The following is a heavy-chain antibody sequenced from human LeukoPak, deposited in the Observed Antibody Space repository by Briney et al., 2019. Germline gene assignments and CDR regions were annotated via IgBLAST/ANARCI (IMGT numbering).Heavy chain of an antibody. D-gene: IGHD2-2*01. CDR1: GFTYSNYW. Sequence: GGSLRLSCAVSGFTYSNYWMSWVRQAPGKGLEWVANIKQDGSGKYYVDSVKGRFTIPRDNAKNSLYLQMNSLRAEDTAVYYCAREWGVTIPAAALDYWGQGTLVTVSS. J-gene: IGHJ4*02. CDR3: AREWGVTIPAAALDY. CDR2: IKQDGSGK. V-gene: IGHV3-7*01.